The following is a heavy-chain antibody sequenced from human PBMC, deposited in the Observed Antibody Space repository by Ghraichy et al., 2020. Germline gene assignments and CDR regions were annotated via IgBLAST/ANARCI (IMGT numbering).Heavy chain of an antibody. CDR3: ARVGSGFRSGYYLSIDY. Sequence: GDSLNISCAASGFTFSSYSMNWVRQAPGKGLEWVSSISSSSSYIYYADSVKGRFTISRDNAKNSLYLQMNSLRAEDTAVYYCARVGSGFRSGYYLSIDYWGQGTLVTVSS. D-gene: IGHD3-22*01. J-gene: IGHJ4*02. V-gene: IGHV3-21*01. CDR2: ISSSSSYI. CDR1: GFTFSSYS.